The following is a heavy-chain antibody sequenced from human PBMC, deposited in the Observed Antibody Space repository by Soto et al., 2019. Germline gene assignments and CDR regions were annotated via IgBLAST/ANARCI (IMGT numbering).Heavy chain of an antibody. V-gene: IGHV1-3*01. CDR3: IVVRLRYFDWLSSPPTFDY. CDR1: GYTFTSYA. J-gene: IGHJ4*02. Sequence: ASVKVSCKASGYTFTSYAMNWVRQAPGQRLEWMGWINAGNGNTKYSQKFQGRVTITRDTSASTAYMELSSLRSEDTAVYYCIVVRLRYFDWLSSPPTFDYWGQGTLVTVSS. D-gene: IGHD3-9*01. CDR2: INAGNGNT.